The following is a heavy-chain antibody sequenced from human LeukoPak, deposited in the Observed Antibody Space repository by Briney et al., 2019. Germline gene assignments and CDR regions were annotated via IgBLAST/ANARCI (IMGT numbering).Heavy chain of an antibody. V-gene: IGHV3-21*04. CDR2: ISSSGSGTYI. CDR1: GFTFGSFS. D-gene: IGHD6-13*01. CDR3: AKVGLAAADKSYFDY. Sequence: GESLRLSCAASGFTFGSFSMTWVRQAPGKGLEWVSTISSSGSGTYIYYADSVKGRFTISRDNSKNTLYLQMNSLRADDTAVYYCAKVGLAAADKSYFDYWGQGTLVTVSS. J-gene: IGHJ4*02.